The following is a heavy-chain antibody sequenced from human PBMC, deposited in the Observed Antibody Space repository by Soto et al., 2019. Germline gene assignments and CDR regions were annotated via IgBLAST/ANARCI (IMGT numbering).Heavy chain of an antibody. J-gene: IGHJ3*02. V-gene: IGHV4-39*01. CDR2: IYYSGST. D-gene: IGHD3-3*01. CDR3: ARSTYDGAFDI. Sequence: QLQLQESGPGLVKPSETLSLTCTVSGGSISSSSYYWGWIRQPPGKGLEWIGSIYYSGSTYYNPSLKSRVTISVDTSKNQFSLKLSSVTAADTAVYYCARSTYDGAFDIWGQGTMVTVSS. CDR1: GGSISSSSYY.